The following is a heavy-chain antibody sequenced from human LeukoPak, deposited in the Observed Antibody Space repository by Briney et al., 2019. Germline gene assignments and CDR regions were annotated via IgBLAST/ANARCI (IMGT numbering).Heavy chain of an antibody. CDR3: ARDGYFDY. Sequence: ASVKVSCKASGYTFSTYGIGWVRQAPGQGLEWMGWVSAYNGNTNYAQKFQGRVIMTTDTSTSTAYMELRNLRSDDTAVYYCARDGYFDYWGQGTLVTVSS. CDR2: VSAYNGNT. J-gene: IGHJ4*02. V-gene: IGHV1-18*01. CDR1: GYTFSTYG.